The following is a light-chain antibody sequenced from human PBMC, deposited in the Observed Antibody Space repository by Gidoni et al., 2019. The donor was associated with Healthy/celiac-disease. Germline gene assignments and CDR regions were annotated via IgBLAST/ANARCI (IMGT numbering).Light chain of an antibody. CDR1: QRVLYSSNNKNY. CDR2: WAS. J-gene: IGKJ1*01. Sequence: DIVMTQSPDSLAVSLGERATINCKSSQRVLYSSNNKNYLAWYQQNPGQPTKLLIYWASTRESGVPDRFSGSGSGTDFTLTISSLQAEDVAVYYCQQYYSTPRTFGQGTKVEIK. CDR3: QQYYSTPRT. V-gene: IGKV4-1*01.